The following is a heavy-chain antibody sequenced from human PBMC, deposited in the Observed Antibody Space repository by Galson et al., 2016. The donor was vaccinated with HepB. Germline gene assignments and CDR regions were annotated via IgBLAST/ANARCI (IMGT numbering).Heavy chain of an antibody. CDR2: ICSDGPST. Sequence: SLRLSCASSGFNFYLYALHWARMAPGQGLDFVSAICSDGPSTSYADSIKGRFRIFRDNSKSKLFLQILNPRPADTAVYYCVLITPYYFDDLVLGSLVTVSS. D-gene: IGHD3-16*01. CDR1: GFNFYLYA. J-gene: IGHJ4*02. V-gene: IGHV3-64D*06. CDR3: VLITPYYFDD.